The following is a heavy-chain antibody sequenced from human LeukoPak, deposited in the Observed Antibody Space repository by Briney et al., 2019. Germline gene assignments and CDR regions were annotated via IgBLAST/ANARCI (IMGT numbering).Heavy chain of an antibody. V-gene: IGHV4-59*08. CDR3: SRLERGILTPRNWFDP. CDR1: GGSISSYY. CDR2: IYYSGST. D-gene: IGHD3-3*01. J-gene: IGHJ5*02. Sequence: ASETLSLTCTVSGGSISSYYWSWIRQPPGKGLEWIGYIYYSGSTNYNPSLKSRVTISVDTSKNQFSLKLSSVTAANTGVYNCSRLERGILTPRNWFDPWGQGTLVTVSS.